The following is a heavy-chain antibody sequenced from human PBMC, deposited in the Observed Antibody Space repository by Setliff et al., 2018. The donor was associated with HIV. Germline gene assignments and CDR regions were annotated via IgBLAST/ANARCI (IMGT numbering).Heavy chain of an antibody. CDR1: GYSFINYG. CDR2: INGGNGNT. D-gene: IGHD3-10*01. J-gene: IGHJ5*02. CDR3: ARDSIPMVRGVIQYNWFDP. Sequence: ASVKVSCKASGYSFINYGISWLRQAPGQRLEWMGWINGGNGNTKYSQKFQGRVTISRDTSASTLYVELSSLTSEDTAVYYCARDSIPMVRGVIQYNWFDPWGQGTLVTV. V-gene: IGHV1-3*01.